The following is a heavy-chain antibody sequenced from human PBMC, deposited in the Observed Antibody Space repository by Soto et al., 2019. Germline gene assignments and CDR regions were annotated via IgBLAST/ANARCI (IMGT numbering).Heavy chain of an antibody. V-gene: IGHV4-39*01. D-gene: IGHD4-17*01. Sequence: HLQLLESGPGLVKPSETLSLTCSVSGGSINSTSYFWGWIRQPPGMGLEWLGSIFYSGLTYHNPSLKSRVSISLSTSKNHFSLKLTSVTAADTAVYYWAGHVGLTSVTTFNWFDPWGQGTLVSVSS. CDR2: IFYSGLT. J-gene: IGHJ5*02. CDR1: GGSINSTSYF. CDR3: AGHVGLTSVTTFNWFDP.